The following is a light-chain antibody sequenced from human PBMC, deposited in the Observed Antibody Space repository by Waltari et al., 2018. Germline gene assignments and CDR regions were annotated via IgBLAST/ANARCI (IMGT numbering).Light chain of an antibody. CDR3: QQFGGSPPYT. Sequence: IVLTQSPGTLSLSPGERATLSCRASQSVSSNFLAWYQQKPGQAPRLLISSASSRATGIPDRFGGSGSGTDFTLSISRLEPEDFAVYYCQQFGGSPPYTFGQGARVEIK. V-gene: IGKV3-20*01. CDR1: QSVSSNF. CDR2: SAS. J-gene: IGKJ2*01.